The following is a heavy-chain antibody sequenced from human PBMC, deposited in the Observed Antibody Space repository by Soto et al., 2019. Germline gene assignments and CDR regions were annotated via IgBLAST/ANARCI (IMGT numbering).Heavy chain of an antibody. CDR2: IYYSGST. Sequence: PSETLSLTCTVSGGSISPYYWSWIRQTPGKGLEWIAYIYYSGSTNYNPSLKSRVTISVDTSKNQCSLKLSSVTAADTAVYYCARASYFSDSFGYFLDSWGQGTAVTVSS. V-gene: IGHV4-59*01. D-gene: IGHD3-22*01. CDR3: ARASYFSDSFGYFLDS. CDR1: GGSISPYY. J-gene: IGHJ4*02.